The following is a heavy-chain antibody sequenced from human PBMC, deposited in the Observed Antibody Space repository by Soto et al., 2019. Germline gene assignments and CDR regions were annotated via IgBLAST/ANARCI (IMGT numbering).Heavy chain of an antibody. CDR1: GGTFSTFG. CDR2: IIPMFGRS. CDR3: ARFSPPRGYYAY. Sequence: QVQLVQSGAEVKKPGSSVKVSCTASGGTFSTFGISWVRQAPGQGLEWMGGIIPMFGRSHYAQKLQGRVTITADESTRTVYMELSSLRSEDTAVYYCARFSPPRGYYAYWGQGTLVTVSS. V-gene: IGHV1-69*01. D-gene: IGHD3-22*01. J-gene: IGHJ4*02.